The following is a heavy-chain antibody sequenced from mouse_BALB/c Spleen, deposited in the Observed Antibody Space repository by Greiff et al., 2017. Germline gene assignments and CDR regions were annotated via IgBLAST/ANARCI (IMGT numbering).Heavy chain of an antibody. CDR3: ARHGPSHYYGSSYYAMDY. V-gene: IGHV5-6-2*01. CDR2: INSNGGST. J-gene: IGHJ4*01. CDR1: GFTFSSYY. Sequence: EVKLVESGGGLVKLGGSLKLSCAASGFTFSSYYMSWVRQTPEKRLELVAAINSNGGSTYYPDTVKGRFTISRDNAKNTLYLQMSSLKSEDTALYYCARHGPSHYYGSSYYAMDYWGQGTSVTVSS. D-gene: IGHD1-1*01.